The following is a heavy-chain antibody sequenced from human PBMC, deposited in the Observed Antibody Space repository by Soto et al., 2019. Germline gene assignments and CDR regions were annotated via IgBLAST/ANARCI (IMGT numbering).Heavy chain of an antibody. Sequence: GGSERRSYAASGFRVSSYLRSWARQAPGKGLEWVANIKQDGSEKYYVDSVKGRFTISRDNAKNSLYLQMNSLRAEDRAVYCCARHGGWNYEYWGKGALSPSPQ. V-gene: IGHV3-7*01. CDR2: IKQDGSEK. J-gene: IGHJ4*02. D-gene: IGHD6-19*01. CDR1: GFRVSSYL. CDR3: ARHGGWNYEY.